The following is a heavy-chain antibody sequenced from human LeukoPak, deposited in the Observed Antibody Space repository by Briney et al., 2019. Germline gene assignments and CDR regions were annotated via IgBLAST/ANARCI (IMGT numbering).Heavy chain of an antibody. D-gene: IGHD5-18*01. CDR3: ARPPTGGYSYGSPFDY. Sequence: SETLSLTCTVSGGSISSSSYYWGWIRQPPGKGLEWIGSIYYSGSTYYNPSLKSRVTICVDTSKNQFSLKLSSVTAADTAVYYCARPPTGGYSYGSPFDYWGQGTLVTVSS. CDR1: GGSISSSSYY. J-gene: IGHJ4*02. CDR2: IYYSGST. V-gene: IGHV4-39*01.